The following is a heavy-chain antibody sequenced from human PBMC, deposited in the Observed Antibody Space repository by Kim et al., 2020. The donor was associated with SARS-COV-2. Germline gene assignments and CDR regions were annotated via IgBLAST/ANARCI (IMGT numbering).Heavy chain of an antibody. J-gene: IGHJ6*02. CDR3: ARDADYGDYAGVSSYYYYYGIDV. Sequence: GGSLRLSCAASGFTFSSYGMQWVRQAPGKGLEWVAVIWYDGSNKYYADSVKGRFTISRDNSKNTLYLQMNSLRAEDTAVYYCARDADYGDYAGVSSYYYYYGIDVWGQGATVTV. V-gene: IGHV3-33*01. CDR2: IWYDGSNK. CDR1: GFTFSSYG. D-gene: IGHD4-17*01.